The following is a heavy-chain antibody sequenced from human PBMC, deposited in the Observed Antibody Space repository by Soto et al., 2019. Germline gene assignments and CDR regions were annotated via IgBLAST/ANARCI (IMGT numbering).Heavy chain of an antibody. D-gene: IGHD2-15*01. Sequence: EVQLVESGGRLIQPGKSLRLSCAGSGFTFDDYAMHCVRQVPGKGLEWVSGISANGGSIRYGDSVKGRFTISRDNAKNSLFLQMNNLRAEDTALYYCAKSGEPGVVAATSFDSWGQGTLVTVSS. CDR3: AKSGEPGVVAATSFDS. J-gene: IGHJ5*01. CDR1: GFTFDDYA. CDR2: ISANGGSI. V-gene: IGHV3-9*01.